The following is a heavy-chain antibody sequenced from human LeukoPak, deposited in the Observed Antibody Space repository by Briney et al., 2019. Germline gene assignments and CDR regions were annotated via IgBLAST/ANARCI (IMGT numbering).Heavy chain of an antibody. V-gene: IGHV4-59*12. CDR3: ARRLERRVDP. CDR2: IYHSGST. Sequence: SETLSLTCTVSGGSISSYYWSWIRQPPGKGLEWIGYIYHSGSTYYNPSLKSRVTISVDRSKNQFSLKLSSVTAADTAVYYCARRLERRVDPWGQGTLVTVSS. CDR1: GGSISSYY. D-gene: IGHD1-1*01. J-gene: IGHJ5*02.